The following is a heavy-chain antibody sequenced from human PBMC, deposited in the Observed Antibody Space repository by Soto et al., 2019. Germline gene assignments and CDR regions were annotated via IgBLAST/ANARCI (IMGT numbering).Heavy chain of an antibody. J-gene: IGHJ4*02. CDR2: IWYDGSEK. CDR3: ARDTYYYDSSGYYERYYFDY. D-gene: IGHD3-22*01. CDR1: GFTFSSYG. Sequence: GGSLRLSCAASGFTFSSYGMHWVRQAPGKGLEWVAVIWYDGSEKYYVDSVKGRFTISRDNAKNSLYLQMNSLRAEDTAVYYCARDTYYYDSSGYYERYYFDYWGQGTLVTVSS. V-gene: IGHV3-33*01.